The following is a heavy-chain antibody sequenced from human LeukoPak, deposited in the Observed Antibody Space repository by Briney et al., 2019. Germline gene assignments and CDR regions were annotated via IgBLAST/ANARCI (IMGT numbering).Heavy chain of an antibody. CDR2: ISSRGTTI. CDR1: GFTFSNAW. CDR3: ARDWDSGYDTYYFDY. V-gene: IGHV3-11*04. Sequence: GGSLRLSCAASGFTFSNAWMSWVRQAPGKGLEWVSYISSRGTTIYYADSVKGRFTISRDNAKNSLYLQMNSLRAEDTAVYYCARDWDSGYDTYYFDYWGQGTLVTVSS. D-gene: IGHD5-12*01. J-gene: IGHJ4*02.